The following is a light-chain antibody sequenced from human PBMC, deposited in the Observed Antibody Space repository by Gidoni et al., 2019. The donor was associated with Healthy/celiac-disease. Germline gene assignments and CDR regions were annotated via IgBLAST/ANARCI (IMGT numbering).Light chain of an antibody. CDR1: QDISNY. CDR2: DAS. CDR3: QQYDNLPGG. Sequence: DIQMTQSPSSLSASVGDRVTITCQASQDISNYLNWYQQKPGKAPKLLIYDASNLETGVPSRFSGSGAGTDFTFTISSLQPEDIATYYWQQYDNLPGGFXGXTKVEIK. J-gene: IGKJ4*01. V-gene: IGKV1-33*01.